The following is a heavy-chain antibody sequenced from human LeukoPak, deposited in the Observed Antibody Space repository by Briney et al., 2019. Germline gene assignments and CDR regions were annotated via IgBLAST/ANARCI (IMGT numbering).Heavy chain of an antibody. CDR1: GGSISSGGYY. D-gene: IGHD3-10*01. Sequence: SETLSLTCTVSGGSISSGGYYWSWIRQHPGKGLEWIGYIYYSGSTYYNPSLKSRVTISVDTSKNQFSLKLSSVTAADTAVYHCARSEPFGDLDYWGQGTLVTVSS. CDR3: ARSEPFGDLDY. V-gene: IGHV4-31*03. CDR2: IYYSGST. J-gene: IGHJ4*02.